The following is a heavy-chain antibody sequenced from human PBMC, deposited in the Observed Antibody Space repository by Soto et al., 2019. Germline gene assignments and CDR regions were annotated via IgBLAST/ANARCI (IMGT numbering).Heavy chain of an antibody. Sequence: GGSLRLSCVGSGFTFSSYAMSWVRQPPGKGLEWVSTIGGSGGASTHYADPVKGRFTISRDKSKSTLYPQMNSLRAEDTAIYYCAKRDSDGDYYFDYWGQGTLVTVSS. V-gene: IGHV3-23*01. J-gene: IGHJ4*02. CDR1: GFTFSSYA. CDR2: IGGSGGAST. D-gene: IGHD2-21*01. CDR3: AKRDSDGDYYFDY.